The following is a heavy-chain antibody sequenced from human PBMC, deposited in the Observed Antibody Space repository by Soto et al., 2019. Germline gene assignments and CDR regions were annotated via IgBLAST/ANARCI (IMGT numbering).Heavy chain of an antibody. CDR1: GFTFSSYS. CDR2: ISSSSSYI. J-gene: IGHJ4*02. Sequence: GGSLRLSCAASGFTFSSYSMNWVRQAPGKGLEWVSSISSSSSYIYYADSVKGRFTISRDNAKNSLYLQMNSLRAEDTAVYYCPREGRTSSVLNYFDYWGQGTLVTVSS. V-gene: IGHV3-21*01. CDR3: PREGRTSSVLNYFDY.